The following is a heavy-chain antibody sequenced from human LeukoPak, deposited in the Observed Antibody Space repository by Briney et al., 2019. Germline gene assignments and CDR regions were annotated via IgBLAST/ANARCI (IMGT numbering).Heavy chain of an antibody. V-gene: IGHV3-64D*06. CDR1: GFTFGSYA. CDR2: ISSNGGST. J-gene: IGHJ4*02. CDR3: VKDPYSSSWYLDY. Sequence: GGSLRLSCSASGFTFGSYAIHWVRQAPGKGLEYVSAISSNGGSTYYADSVKGRFTISRDNSKNTLYLQMSSLRAEDTAVYYCVKDPYSSSWYLDYWGQGTLVTVSS. D-gene: IGHD6-13*01.